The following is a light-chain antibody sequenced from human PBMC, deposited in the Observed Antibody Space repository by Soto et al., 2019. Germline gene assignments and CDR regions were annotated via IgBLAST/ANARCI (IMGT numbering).Light chain of an antibody. CDR2: DDR. CDR1: NIGIKS. Sequence: SYELTQPPSVSVAPGQTARITCGGNNIGIKSVHWYHQKPGQAPLLVVYDDRYRPSGIPGRFSGSNSGNTATLTISRVEAGDEADYYCQVWDSGSDSFVFGSGTKLTVL. CDR3: QVWDSGSDSFV. V-gene: IGLV3-21*02. J-gene: IGLJ1*01.